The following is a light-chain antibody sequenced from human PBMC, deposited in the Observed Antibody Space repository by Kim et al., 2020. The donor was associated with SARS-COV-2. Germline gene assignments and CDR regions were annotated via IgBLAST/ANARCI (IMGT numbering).Light chain of an antibody. V-gene: IGKV3-20*01. J-gene: IGKJ2*01. CDR2: GTS. CDR3: QQYDRSPYT. CDR1: QSVASNH. Sequence: EIVLTQSPGTLSLSPGERATLSCRASQSVASNHLAWFQQKPGQAPRLLIYGTSSRATGIPDRFGASESGTDFTLTISRLEPEDFAVYYCQQYDRSPYTFGQGTKLEI.